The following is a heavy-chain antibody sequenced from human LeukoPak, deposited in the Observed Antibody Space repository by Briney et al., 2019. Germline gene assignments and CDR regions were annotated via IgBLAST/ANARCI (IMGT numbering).Heavy chain of an antibody. Sequence: GGSLRLSCAASGFTVSSNYMSWVRQAPGKGLEWVSVIYSGGGTYYADSVKGRFTISRDNAKDSLYLQMDSLRAEDTAVYYCARDSLVGSTTPVFDYWGQGTLVTVSS. D-gene: IGHD1-26*01. J-gene: IGHJ4*02. CDR3: ARDSLVGSTTPVFDY. V-gene: IGHV3-53*01. CDR1: GFTVSSNY. CDR2: IYSGGGT.